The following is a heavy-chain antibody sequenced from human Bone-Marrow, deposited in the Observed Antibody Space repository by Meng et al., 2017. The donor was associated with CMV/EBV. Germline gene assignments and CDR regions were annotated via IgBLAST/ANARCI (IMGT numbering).Heavy chain of an antibody. CDR3: ARGCGSLDY. D-gene: IGHD1-26*01. Sequence: GSLRLSCTVSGGSISSYYWSWIRQPPGKGLEWIGYIYYSGSTNYNPSLKSRVTISVDTSKTQFCLRLTCVTAADTAVYYCARGCGSLDYWGQGTLVTLAS. J-gene: IGHJ4*02. CDR1: GGSISSYY. V-gene: IGHV4-59*01. CDR2: IYYSGST.